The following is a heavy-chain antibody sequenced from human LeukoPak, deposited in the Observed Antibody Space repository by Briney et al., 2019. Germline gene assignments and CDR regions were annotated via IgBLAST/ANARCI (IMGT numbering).Heavy chain of an antibody. D-gene: IGHD6-19*01. CDR3: ARGTRQWLVQFDY. V-gene: IGHV4-34*01. CDR2: INHSGST. J-gene: IGHJ4*02. CDR1: GGSFSGYY. Sequence: PSETLSLTCAVYGGSFSGYYWSWIRQPPGKGLEWIGEINHSGSTNYNPSLKSRVTISVDTSKNQFSLKLSSVTAADRAVYYCARGTRQWLVQFDYWGQGTLVTVSS.